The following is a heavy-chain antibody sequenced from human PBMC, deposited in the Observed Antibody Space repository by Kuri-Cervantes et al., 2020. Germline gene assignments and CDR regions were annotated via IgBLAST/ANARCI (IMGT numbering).Heavy chain of an antibody. V-gene: IGHV1-18*01. CDR1: GYTFTSYG. D-gene: IGHD3-22*01. J-gene: IGHJ5*02. CDR3: TTYYYDSSGCYGGFDP. Sequence: ASVKVSCKASGYTFTSYGISWVRQAPGQGLEWMGWISAYNGNTNYAQKLQGRVTMTEDTSTDTAYMELSSLRSEDTAVYYCTTYYYDSSGCYGGFDPWGQGTLVTVSS. CDR2: ISAYNGNT.